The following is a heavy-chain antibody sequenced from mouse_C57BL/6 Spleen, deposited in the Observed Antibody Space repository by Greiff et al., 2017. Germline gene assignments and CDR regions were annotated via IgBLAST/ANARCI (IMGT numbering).Heavy chain of an antibody. D-gene: IGHD4-1*01. CDR3: ARNWDDYAMDY. Sequence: EVKLVEPEGGLVQPGSSMKLSCTASGFTFSDYYMAWVRQVPEKGLEWVANINYDGSSTYYLDSLKSRFIISRDNAKNILYLQMSSLKSEDTATYYCARNWDDYAMDYWGQGTSVTVSS. V-gene: IGHV5-16*01. J-gene: IGHJ4*01. CDR1: GFTFSDYY. CDR2: INYDGSST.